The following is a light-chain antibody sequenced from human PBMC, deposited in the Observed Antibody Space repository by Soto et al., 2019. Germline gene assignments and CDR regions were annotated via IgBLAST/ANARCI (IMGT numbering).Light chain of an antibody. CDR2: GAS. CDR3: QQYDSSPLT. V-gene: IGKV3-20*01. J-gene: IGKJ4*01. Sequence: PGERATLSCRASQRVSSSYLAWYQQKPGQAPRLLIYGASSRATGIPDRFSGSGSGTDFTLTISRLEPEDFAVYYCQQYDSSPLTFGGGTKVEIK. CDR1: QRVSSSY.